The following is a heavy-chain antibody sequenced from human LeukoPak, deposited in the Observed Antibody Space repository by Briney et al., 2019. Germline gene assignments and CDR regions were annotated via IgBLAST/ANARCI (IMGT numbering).Heavy chain of an antibody. CDR1: GFTFSSYA. Sequence: GGSLRLSCAASGFTFSSYAMSWVRQAPGKGLEWVSAISGSGTSTYYADSVKGRFTISRDNSKNTLYLQMNFLRAEDTAVYYCAKRYCDSEGNWGQGTLVTVSS. J-gene: IGHJ1*01. D-gene: IGHD4-17*01. CDR3: AKRYCDSEGN. CDR2: ISGSGTST. V-gene: IGHV3-23*01.